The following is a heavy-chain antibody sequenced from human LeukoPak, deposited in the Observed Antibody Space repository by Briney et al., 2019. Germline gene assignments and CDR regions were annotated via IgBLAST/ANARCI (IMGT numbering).Heavy chain of an antibody. D-gene: IGHD3-22*01. Sequence: GGSLRLSCAASGFTFSGSAMSWVRQAPGKGLEWVSHITSSSDTIFYADSVKGRFTISRDNAKNSLYLQMNSLRAEDTAVYYCVREGNYYDGSGYYYVYYFDYWGQGALVTVSS. V-gene: IGHV3-48*04. CDR3: VREGNYYDGSGYYYVYYFDY. CDR2: ITSSSDTI. J-gene: IGHJ4*02. CDR1: GFTFSGSA.